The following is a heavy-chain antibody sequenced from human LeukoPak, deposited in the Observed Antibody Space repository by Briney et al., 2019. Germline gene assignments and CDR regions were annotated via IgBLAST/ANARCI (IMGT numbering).Heavy chain of an antibody. Sequence: GGSLRLSCAASGFTFSSYSMNWVRQAPGKGLEWVSSISSSSSYIYYADSVKGRFTISRDNAKNSLYLQMNSLRAEDTAVYYCARDRKITFGGVLVIPYYFDYWGQGTLVTVSS. CDR1: GFTFSSYS. V-gene: IGHV3-21*01. J-gene: IGHJ4*02. CDR2: ISSSSSYI. CDR3: ARDRKITFGGVLVIPYYFDY. D-gene: IGHD3-16*02.